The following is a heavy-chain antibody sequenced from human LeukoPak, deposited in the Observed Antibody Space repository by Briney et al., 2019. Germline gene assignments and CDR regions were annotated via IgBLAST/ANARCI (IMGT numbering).Heavy chain of an antibody. CDR2: ISGSGGTT. CDR3: AKDQFDVLHAAFDI. V-gene: IGHV3-23*01. D-gene: IGHD3-10*01. Sequence: GGSLRLSCAGPGFTFGDYYMSWVRQAPGKGLEWVSVISGSGGTTYYADSVKGRFTISRENSKNTLYLQMNSLRAEDTAVYYCAKDQFDVLHAAFDIWGQGTMVTVSS. CDR1: GFTFGDYY. J-gene: IGHJ3*02.